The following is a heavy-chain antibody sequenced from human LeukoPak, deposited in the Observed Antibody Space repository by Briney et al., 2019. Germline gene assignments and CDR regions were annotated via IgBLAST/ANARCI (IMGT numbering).Heavy chain of an antibody. CDR3: ARSRGAAAGTVDY. J-gene: IGHJ4*02. D-gene: IGHD6-13*01. V-gene: IGHV6-1*01. CDR1: GDSVSSNSAA. Sequence: SHTLSLLCAISGDSVSSNSAAGNWIRQSPSRGLEWLGRTYYRSKWYNDYAVSVKSRITINPDTSKNQFSLQLNSVTPEDTAGYYCARSRGAAAGTVDYWGQGTLVSGS. CDR2: TYYRSKWYN.